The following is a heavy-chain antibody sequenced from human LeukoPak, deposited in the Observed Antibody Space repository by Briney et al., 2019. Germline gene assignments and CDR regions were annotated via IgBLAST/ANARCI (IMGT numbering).Heavy chain of an antibody. J-gene: IGHJ2*01. Sequence: ASVKVSCKASGYTFTSYYMHWVRQAPGQGLEWMGIINPSGGSTSYAQKFQGRVTMTRDTSTSTVYMELSSLRSEDTAVYYCARGVGRDGYNYGGYFDLWGRGTLVTVSS. V-gene: IGHV1-46*01. CDR2: INPSGGST. CDR3: ARGVGRDGYNYGGYFDL. CDR1: GYTFTSYY. D-gene: IGHD5-24*01.